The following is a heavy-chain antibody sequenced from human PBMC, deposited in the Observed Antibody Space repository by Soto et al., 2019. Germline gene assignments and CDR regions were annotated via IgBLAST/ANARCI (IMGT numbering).Heavy chain of an antibody. V-gene: IGHV4-39*01. D-gene: IGHD3-3*01. CDR3: ARQTYYDFWSGYYVY. CDR2: IYYSGST. CDR1: GGSISSSSYY. Sequence: KPSETLSLTCTVSGGSISSSSYYWGWIRQPPGKGLEWIGSIYYSGSTYYNPSLKSRVTISVDTSKNQFSLKLSSVTAADTAVYYCARQTYYDFWSGYYVYWGQGTLVTVSS. J-gene: IGHJ4*02.